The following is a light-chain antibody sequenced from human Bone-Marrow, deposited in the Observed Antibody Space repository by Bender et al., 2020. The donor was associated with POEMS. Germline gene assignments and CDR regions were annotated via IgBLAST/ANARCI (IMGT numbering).Light chain of an antibody. CDR3: SSYGGSNTWV. CDR1: TSDVGGHNF. CDR2: DVS. Sequence: QSALTQPASVSGSPGQSITISCTGITSDVGGHNFVSWYQQLPGKAPKLMIYDVSNRPSGISNRFSGSRSGNTASLTISGLQVEDEADYYCSSYGGSNTWVIGGGTKVTVL. J-gene: IGLJ3*02. V-gene: IGLV2-14*03.